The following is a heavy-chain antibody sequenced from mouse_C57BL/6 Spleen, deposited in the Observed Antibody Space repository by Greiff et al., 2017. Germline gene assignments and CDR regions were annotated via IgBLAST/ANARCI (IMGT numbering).Heavy chain of an antibody. CDR3: ARGDGTGYFDY. Sequence: QVQLQQSGAELVKPGASVKISCKASGYAFSSYWMNWVKQRPGKGLEWIGQIYPGDGDTNYNGKFKGKATLTADKSSSTAYMQLRSLTSEDSAVYFCARGDGTGYFDYWGQGTTLTVSS. V-gene: IGHV1-80*01. D-gene: IGHD4-1*01. CDR1: GYAFSSYW. CDR2: IYPGDGDT. J-gene: IGHJ2*01.